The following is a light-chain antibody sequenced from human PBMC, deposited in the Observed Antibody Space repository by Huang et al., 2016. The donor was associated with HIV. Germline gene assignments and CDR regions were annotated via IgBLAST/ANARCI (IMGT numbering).Light chain of an antibody. CDR2: AES. V-gene: IGKV1-39*01. CDR1: QTITIY. J-gene: IGKJ4*01. CDR3: QQSYSTPLT. Sequence: DIQMTQSPSSLSASVGDRVPITCRASQTITIYLNCYHQKPGKAPRLLIYAESSLQSGLPSRFSGSGSGTDFTLTISSLQPEDFATYYGQQSYSTPLTFGGETKVEIK.